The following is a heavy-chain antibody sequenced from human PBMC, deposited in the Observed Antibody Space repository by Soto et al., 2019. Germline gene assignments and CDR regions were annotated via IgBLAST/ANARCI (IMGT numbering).Heavy chain of an antibody. D-gene: IGHD3-22*01. J-gene: IGHJ6*02. CDR1: GYTFTSYG. Sequence: QVQLVQSEAEVKKPGASVKVSCKASGYTFTSYGISWVRQAPGQGLEWMGWISAYNGNTNYAQKLQGRVTMTTDTSTSTAYMELRSLRSDDTAVYYCARDDSSGYLYYYGMDVLGQGTTVTVSS. V-gene: IGHV1-18*01. CDR2: ISAYNGNT. CDR3: ARDDSSGYLYYYGMDV.